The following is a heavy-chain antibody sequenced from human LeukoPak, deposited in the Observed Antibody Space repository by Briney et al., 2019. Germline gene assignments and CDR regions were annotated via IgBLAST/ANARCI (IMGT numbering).Heavy chain of an antibody. J-gene: IGHJ4*01. V-gene: IGHV3-30*01. CDR2: ISNDRVNK. Sequence: GGSLRLSCAASGLTFSHFPIHWVRQAPGKGLEWVAVISNDRVNKYYAGSAQGRFTISRDNSKNTVYLQMNSLRAEDTAVYYCARTITIFGAKDYWGQGTLVTVSS. D-gene: IGHD3-3*01. CDR3: ARTITIFGAKDY. CDR1: GLTFSHFP.